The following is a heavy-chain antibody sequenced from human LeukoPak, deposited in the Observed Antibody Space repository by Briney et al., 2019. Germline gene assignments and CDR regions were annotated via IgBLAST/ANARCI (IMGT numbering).Heavy chain of an antibody. CDR3: ARDPISHYYDSSGYPGDWFDP. J-gene: IGHJ5*02. D-gene: IGHD3-22*01. CDR2: INSNGSST. Sequence: GGSLRLSCAASGFTFSSYWMHWVRQAPGKGLVWVSRINSNGSSTSYADSVKGRFTISRDNAKNTLYLQMNSLRAEDTAVYYCARDPISHYYDSSGYPGDWFDPWGQGTLVTVSS. V-gene: IGHV3-74*01. CDR1: GFTFSSYW.